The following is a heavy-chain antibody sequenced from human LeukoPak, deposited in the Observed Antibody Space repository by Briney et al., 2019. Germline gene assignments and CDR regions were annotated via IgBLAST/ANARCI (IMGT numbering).Heavy chain of an antibody. V-gene: IGHV4-59*08. J-gene: IGHJ4*02. CDR2: IYYSGST. D-gene: IGHD6-13*01. Sequence: SETLSLTCTVSGGSISSGYWSWIRQPPGKGLEWIGYIYYSGSTNYNPSLKSRVTISVDTSKNQFSLKLSSVTAADTAVYYCARHGSSWYEKDYFDYWGQGTLVTVSS. CDR1: GGSISSGY. CDR3: ARHGSSWYEKDYFDY.